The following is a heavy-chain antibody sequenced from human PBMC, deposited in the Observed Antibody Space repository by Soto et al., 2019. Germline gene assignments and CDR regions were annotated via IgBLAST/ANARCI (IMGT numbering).Heavy chain of an antibody. V-gene: IGHV3-33*01. CDR2: IWYDGSNK. Sequence: QVQLVESGGGVVQPGRALRLSCAASGFTFSSYGMHWVRQAPGKGLEWVAVIWYDGSNKYYADSVKGRFTISRDNSKNTLKQQRNSLRAEDAAVYYWARAQKGYLSYDYYGMDVWGQGTTVTVSS. J-gene: IGHJ6*02. CDR1: GFTFSSYG. D-gene: IGHD5-18*01. CDR3: ARAQKGYLSYDYYGMDV.